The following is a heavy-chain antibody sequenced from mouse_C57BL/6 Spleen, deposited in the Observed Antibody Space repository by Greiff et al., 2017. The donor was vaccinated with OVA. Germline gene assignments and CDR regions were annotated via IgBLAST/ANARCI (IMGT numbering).Heavy chain of an antibody. CDR3: ARSYYSNYGFAY. J-gene: IGHJ3*01. CDR1: GYTFTDYY. Sequence: VQLHQSGPELVKPGASVKISCKASGYTFTDYYMNWVKQSHGKSLEWIGDINPNNGGTSYNQKFKGKATLTVDKSSSTAYMELRSLTSEDSAVYYCARSYYSNYGFAYWGQGTLVTVSA. CDR2: INPNNGGT. D-gene: IGHD2-5*01. V-gene: IGHV1-26*01.